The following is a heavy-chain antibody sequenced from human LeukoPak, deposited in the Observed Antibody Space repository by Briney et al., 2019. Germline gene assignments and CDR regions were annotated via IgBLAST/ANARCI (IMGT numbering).Heavy chain of an antibody. Sequence: ASVKVSCKASGYTFTSYGISWVRQAPGQGLEWMGWISAYNGNTNYAQKLQGRVTMTTDTSTSAAYMELRSLRSDDTAVYYCARTAVTTLNYYYYYYMDVWGKGTTVTVSS. CDR2: ISAYNGNT. CDR3: ARTAVTTLNYYYYYYMDV. D-gene: IGHD4-17*01. J-gene: IGHJ6*03. CDR1: GYTFTSYG. V-gene: IGHV1-18*01.